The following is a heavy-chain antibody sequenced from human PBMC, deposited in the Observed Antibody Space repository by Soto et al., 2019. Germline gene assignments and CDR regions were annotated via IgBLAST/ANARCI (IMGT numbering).Heavy chain of an antibody. CDR3: AKDGDEAAAGYYFDY. CDR1: GLTFSSYW. D-gene: IGHD6-13*01. V-gene: IGHV3-74*03. Sequence: GGSLRLSCAASGLTFSSYWMHWVRQAPGKGLVWVSRINSGNDKKFADSVKGRFTISRDNSKDTLYLQMNSLRAEDTAVYYCAKDGDEAAAGYYFDYWGQGTPVTVSS. CDR2: INSGNDK. J-gene: IGHJ4*02.